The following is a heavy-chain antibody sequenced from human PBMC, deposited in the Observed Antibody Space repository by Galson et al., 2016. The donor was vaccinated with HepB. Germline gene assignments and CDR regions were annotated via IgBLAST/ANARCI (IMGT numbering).Heavy chain of an antibody. J-gene: IGHJ4*02. D-gene: IGHD3-16*01. Sequence: SETLSLTCTVSGDSVTSYTYYWGWIRQSPGKGLEWIGSIYYGGTTKYNPSLKSRVTISLDTSKNQFSLKLNSVTAADTAIYFCARETWGWPNEGEHWGQGTLVRVSS. CDR3: ARETWGWPNEGEH. CDR1: GDSVTSYTYY. CDR2: IYYGGTT. V-gene: IGHV4-39*07.